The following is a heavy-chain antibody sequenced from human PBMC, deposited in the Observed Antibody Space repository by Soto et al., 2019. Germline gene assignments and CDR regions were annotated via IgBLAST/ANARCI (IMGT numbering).Heavy chain of an antibody. J-gene: IGHJ6*02. D-gene: IGHD2-15*01. V-gene: IGHV1-69*01. CDR1: GNTFSNFA. CDR3: TRDRGGVAAFMDV. Sequence: QEQLVQSGAEVQKPGSSVNVSCKASGNTFSNFAINWVRQAPGHGLEWMGAIIPVFGTTNCAQEFQGRVTISADGFTNTAYMELNNLRSEDTAVYFCTRDRGGVAAFMDVWGQGTTVIVS. CDR2: IIPVFGTT.